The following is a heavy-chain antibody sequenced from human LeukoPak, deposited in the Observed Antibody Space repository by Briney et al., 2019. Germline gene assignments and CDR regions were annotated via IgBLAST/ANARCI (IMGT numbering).Heavy chain of an antibody. CDR3: AKDFHSSGLDY. CDR2: ISYDGSNK. CDR1: GFTFSSYG. Sequence: PGGSLRLSCAASGFTFSSYGMHWVRQAPGKGLEWVAVISYDGSNKYYADSVKGRFTISRDNSKNTLYLQMNSLRAEDTAVYYCAKDFHSSGLDYWDQGTLVTVSS. J-gene: IGHJ4*02. D-gene: IGHD6-19*01. V-gene: IGHV3-30*18.